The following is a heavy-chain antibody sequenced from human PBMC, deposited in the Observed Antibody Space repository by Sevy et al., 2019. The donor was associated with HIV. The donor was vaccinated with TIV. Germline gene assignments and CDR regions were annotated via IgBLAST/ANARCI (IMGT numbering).Heavy chain of an antibody. CDR1: GFTFSSYS. CDR2: ISSSSSYI. J-gene: IGHJ4*02. CDR3: ARAPYEVVTHFDY. D-gene: IGHD2-15*01. V-gene: IGHV3-21*01. Sequence: GGSLRLSCAASGFTFSSYSMNWVRQAPGKGLEWVSSISSSSSYIYYADSVKGRFTISRDNAKNSLYLQMNSLRAEDTTVYYCARAPYEVVTHFDYWGQGTLVTVSS.